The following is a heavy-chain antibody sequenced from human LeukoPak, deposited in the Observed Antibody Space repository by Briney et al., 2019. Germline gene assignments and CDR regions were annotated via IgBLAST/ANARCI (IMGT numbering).Heavy chain of an antibody. CDR2: IIPIFGTA. CDR1: GGTFSRYA. CDR3: ARRLYYYDSSGHDAFDI. D-gene: IGHD3-22*01. Sequence: AASVKVSCKASGGTFSRYAISWVRQAPGQGLEWMGGIIPIFGTANSAQKFQGRVTITTDESTSTAYMELSSLRSEDTAVYYCARRLYYYDSSGHDAFDIWGQGTMVTVSS. J-gene: IGHJ3*02. V-gene: IGHV1-69*05.